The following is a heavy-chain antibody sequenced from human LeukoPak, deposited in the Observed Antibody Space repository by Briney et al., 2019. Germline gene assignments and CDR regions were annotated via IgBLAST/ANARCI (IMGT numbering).Heavy chain of an antibody. CDR3: ARERGYSYGYSFDY. D-gene: IGHD5-18*01. J-gene: IGHJ4*02. Sequence: GGSLRLSCAASGFIFSRYGMSWVRQAPGKGLEWVSSISSSSSYIYYADSVKGRFTISRDNAKNSLYLQMNSLRAEDTAVYYCARERGYSYGYSFDYWGQGTLVTVSS. CDR1: GFIFSRYG. V-gene: IGHV3-21*01. CDR2: ISSSSSYI.